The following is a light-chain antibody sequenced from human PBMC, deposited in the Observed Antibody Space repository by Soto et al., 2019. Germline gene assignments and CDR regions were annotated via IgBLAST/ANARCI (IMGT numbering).Light chain of an antibody. CDR1: QSVSSSY. CDR2: GAS. Sequence: EIVLTQSPGTLSLSPGERATLSCRASQSVSSSYLAWYQQKPGQAPRLLIYGASSRATGIPDRFSGSGSGTDFTLTISRLEPEAFAVYYCQQYASSPQTFGQGTQLEIK. J-gene: IGKJ2*01. V-gene: IGKV3-20*01. CDR3: QQYASSPQT.